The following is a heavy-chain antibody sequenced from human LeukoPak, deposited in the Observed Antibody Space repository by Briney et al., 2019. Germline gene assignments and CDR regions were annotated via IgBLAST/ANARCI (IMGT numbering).Heavy chain of an antibody. CDR3: AKSGGTVTATYDY. CDR2: ISYDGSNK. Sequence: SGGSLRLSCAASGFTFSSYGMHWVRQAPGKGLEWVAVISYDGSNKYYADSVKGRFTISRDNSKNTLYLQMNSLRAEDTAVYYCAKSGGTVTATYDYWGQGTLVTVSS. V-gene: IGHV3-30*18. CDR1: GFTFSSYG. J-gene: IGHJ4*02. D-gene: IGHD4-17*01.